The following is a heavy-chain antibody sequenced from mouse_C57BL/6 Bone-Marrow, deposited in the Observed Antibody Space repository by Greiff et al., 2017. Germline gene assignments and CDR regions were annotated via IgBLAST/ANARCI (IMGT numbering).Heavy chain of an antibody. CDR2: IYPRSGNT. V-gene: IGHV1-81*01. CDR3: ARVRPRRGYFDY. CDR1: GYTFTSYG. D-gene: IGHD1-2*01. J-gene: IGHJ2*01. Sequence: QVQLKESGAELARPGASVKLSCKASGYTFTSYGISWVKQRTGQGLEWIGEIYPRSGNTYYTEKFKGQATLTADKSSSTAYMELRSLTSEDSAVYFCARVRPRRGYFDYWGQGTTLTVSS.